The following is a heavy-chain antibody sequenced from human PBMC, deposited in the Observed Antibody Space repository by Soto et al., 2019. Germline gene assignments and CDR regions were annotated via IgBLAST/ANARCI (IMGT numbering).Heavy chain of an antibody. CDR3: ARDISPSTGSSYYNGMDV. D-gene: IGHD1-1*01. Sequence: QVQLVESGGGVVQPGRSLRLSCAASGFTFSSYGMHWVRQAPGKGLEWVAVIWYDGSNKYYADSVKGRFTISRDNSKNTLNLQMNSLRAEDTAVYYCARDISPSTGSSYYNGMDVWGLGTTVTVSS. V-gene: IGHV3-33*01. J-gene: IGHJ6*02. CDR2: IWYDGSNK. CDR1: GFTFSSYG.